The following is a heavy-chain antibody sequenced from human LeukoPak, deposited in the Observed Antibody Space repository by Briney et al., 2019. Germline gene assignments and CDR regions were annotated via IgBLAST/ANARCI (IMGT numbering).Heavy chain of an antibody. V-gene: IGHV1-2*02. J-gene: IGHJ4*02. CDR1: GYIFIGYY. D-gene: IGHD6-13*01. CDR3: AAGYSSSWLGY. Sequence: ASVKVSCKTSGYIFIGYYMHWVRQAPGQGLEWMGWIDPKSGGTKYAQKFQGRVTMTRDMSINTAYMDLRRLKSDDTAVYYCAAGYSSSWLGYWGQGTLVTVSS. CDR2: IDPKSGGT.